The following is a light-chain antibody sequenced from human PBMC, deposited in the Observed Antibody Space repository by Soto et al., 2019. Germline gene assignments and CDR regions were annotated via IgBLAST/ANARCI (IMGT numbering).Light chain of an antibody. CDR3: CSYANSDTLV. J-gene: IGLJ3*02. Sequence: QSALTQPASVSGSPGQSITISCTGTSSDVGNYNLVSWYQHHPGKAPKLLIYEVSKRPSGASNRFSGSKSGNTASLTISGLQAEEEADYYCCSYANSDTLVFGGGTKLTVL. CDR2: EVS. V-gene: IGLV2-23*02. CDR1: SSDVGNYNL.